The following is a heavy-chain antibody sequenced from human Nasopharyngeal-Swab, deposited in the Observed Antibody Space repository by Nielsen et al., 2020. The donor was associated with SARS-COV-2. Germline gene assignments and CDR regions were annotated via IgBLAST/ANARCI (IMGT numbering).Heavy chain of an antibody. Sequence: GESLKISCAASGLTFSSYGMHWVRQAPGKGLEWVAVIWYDGSNKYYADSVKGRFTISRDNSKNTLYLQMNSLRAEDTAVYYCARDSWFGEFHGFFQHWGQGTLVTVSS. CDR3: ARDSWFGEFHGFFQH. CDR2: IWYDGSNK. D-gene: IGHD3-10*01. CDR1: GLTFSSYG. V-gene: IGHV3-33*01. J-gene: IGHJ1*01.